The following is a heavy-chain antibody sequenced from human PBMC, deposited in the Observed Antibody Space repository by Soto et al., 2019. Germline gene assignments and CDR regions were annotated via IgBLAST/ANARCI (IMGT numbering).Heavy chain of an antibody. Sequence: GESLKISCKGSGYSFTDYWISWVRQMPGKGLEWMGRIDPSDSYTHYSPSFQGHVTISADKSSYTASLQWSSVKASDTAMYYCARQIYDSDTGPNFQYYFDSWGQGTPVTVSS. CDR2: IDPSDSYT. CDR3: ARQIYDSDTGPNFQYYFDS. CDR1: GYSFTDYW. V-gene: IGHV5-10-1*01. J-gene: IGHJ4*02. D-gene: IGHD3-22*01.